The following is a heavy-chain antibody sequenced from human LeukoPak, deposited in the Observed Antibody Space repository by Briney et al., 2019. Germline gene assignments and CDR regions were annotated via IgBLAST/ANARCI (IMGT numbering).Heavy chain of an antibody. CDR3: ARALVDTSMVTRGLMNWFYP. CDR1: GFTFSSYS. Sequence: GGSLRLSCAASGFTFSSYSMNWVRQAPGERLEWVSSISSSSSYIYYADSVKGRFTISRDDAKNSLYLQMNSLRGEDTAVYYCARALVDTSMVTRGLMNWFYPWGQGTLVTVPS. D-gene: IGHD5-18*01. CDR2: ISSSSSYI. J-gene: IGHJ5*02. V-gene: IGHV3-21*01.